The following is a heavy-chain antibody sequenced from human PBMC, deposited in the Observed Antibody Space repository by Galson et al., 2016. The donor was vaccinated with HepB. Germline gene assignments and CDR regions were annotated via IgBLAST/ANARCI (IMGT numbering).Heavy chain of an antibody. CDR2: IYSGGTT. J-gene: IGHJ4*02. V-gene: IGHV3-53*01. CDR1: GLTVSNNY. D-gene: IGHD2-2*01. Sequence: SLRLSCAASGLTVSNNYMRWVRQAPGKGLEWVSLIYSGGTTKYADSVKGRFTISRDSSKNTLYLQMNSLRDEDTGVYYCARDPPAVATATWGWGQGTLVTVSS. CDR3: ARDPPAVATATWG.